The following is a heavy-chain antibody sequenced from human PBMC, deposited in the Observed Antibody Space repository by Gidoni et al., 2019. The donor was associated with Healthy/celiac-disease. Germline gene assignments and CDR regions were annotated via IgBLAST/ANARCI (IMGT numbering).Heavy chain of an antibody. CDR3: ARVRTDSSGYYALYYFAY. CDR1: GGSISSYY. J-gene: IGHJ4*02. V-gene: IGHV4-59*01. CDR2: IYYSGST. D-gene: IGHD3-22*01. Sequence: QVQLQESGPGLVKPSETLSLTCTVSGGSISSYYWSWIRQPPGKGLEWIGYIYYSGSTNYNPSLKSRVTISVDTSKNQFSLKLSSVTAADTAVYYCARVRTDSSGYYALYYFAYWGQGTLVTVSS.